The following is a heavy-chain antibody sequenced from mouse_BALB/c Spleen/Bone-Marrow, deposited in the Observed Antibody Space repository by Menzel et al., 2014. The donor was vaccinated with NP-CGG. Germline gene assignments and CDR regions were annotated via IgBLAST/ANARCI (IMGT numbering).Heavy chain of an antibody. V-gene: IGHV1-84*02. CDR3: ARILYWYFDV. CDR1: GYTFTDYY. J-gene: IGHJ1*01. CDR2: IYPGSGNT. Sequence: LMESGPELVKPGASVKISCKASGYTFTDYYINWVKQKPGQGLEWIGWIYPGSGNTKHNEKFKSKATLTVDTSSSTAYMQLSSLTSEDTAVYFCARILYWYFDVWGAGTTVTVSS.